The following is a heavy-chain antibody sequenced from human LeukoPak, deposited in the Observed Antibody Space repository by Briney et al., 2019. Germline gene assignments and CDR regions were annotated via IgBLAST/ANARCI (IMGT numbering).Heavy chain of an antibody. CDR2: IFYSGST. J-gene: IGHJ4*02. CDR1: GGSISSSSYF. D-gene: IGHD4-17*01. V-gene: IGHV4-39*01. Sequence: SETLSLTCTVSGGSISSSSYFWGWLRQPPGKGREGIGSIFYSGSTYYNPSLNSRVTISIDTSKNQFSLRLSSVTAADTAVYYCARQMNTVTADYWGQGTLVTVSS. CDR3: ARQMNTVTADY.